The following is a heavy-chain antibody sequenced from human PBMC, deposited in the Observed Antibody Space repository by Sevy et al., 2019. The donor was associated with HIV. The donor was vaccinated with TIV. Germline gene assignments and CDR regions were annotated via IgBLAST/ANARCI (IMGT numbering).Heavy chain of an antibody. D-gene: IGHD2-15*01. CDR1: GGSISSGDYY. V-gene: IGHV4-30-4*01. CDR2: IYYSGST. J-gene: IGHJ6*02. Sequence: SETLSLTCTVSGGSISSGDYYWSWIRQPPGKGLEWIGYIYYSGSTYYNPSLNSRVTISVDTSKNQFSLKLSSVTAADTAVYYCARLDENCSGGSCYGMDVWGQGTTVTVSS. CDR3: ARLDENCSGGSCYGMDV.